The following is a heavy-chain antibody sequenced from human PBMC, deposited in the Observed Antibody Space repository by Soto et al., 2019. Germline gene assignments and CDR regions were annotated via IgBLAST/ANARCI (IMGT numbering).Heavy chain of an antibody. V-gene: IGHV1-18*01. J-gene: IGHJ6*02. CDR1: VYTFTTYG. Sequence: GASVTVSCKASVYTFTTYGISWVRQAPGQGLEWLGWINTHNGNTNYAQNLQGRVIMTADTSTSTAYMELRSLRSDDTAIYYCTREGSAPYYYYGMDAWGQGTTVTV. CDR2: INTHNGNT. CDR3: TREGSAPYYYYGMDA. D-gene: IGHD3-10*01.